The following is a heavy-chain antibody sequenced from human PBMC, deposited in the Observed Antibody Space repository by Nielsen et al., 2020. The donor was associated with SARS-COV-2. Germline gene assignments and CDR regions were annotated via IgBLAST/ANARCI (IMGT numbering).Heavy chain of an antibody. J-gene: IGHJ4*02. V-gene: IGHV4-34*01. CDR1: GGSFSGYS. D-gene: IGHD7-27*01. CDR3: ARDDDNWGSLAY. Sequence: SETLSLTCAVYGGSFSGYSWSWIRQPPGKGLEWIGEINDSGSTKYNPSLKSRVTISVDTSKNQFSLKLNSATAADTAVYYCARDDDNWGSLAYWGQGTLVTVSS. CDR2: INDSGST.